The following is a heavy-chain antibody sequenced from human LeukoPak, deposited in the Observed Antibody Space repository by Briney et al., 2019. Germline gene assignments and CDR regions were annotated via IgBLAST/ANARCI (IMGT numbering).Heavy chain of an antibody. CDR2: IRYDGSNK. J-gene: IGHJ5*02. CDR1: GFTFSSYE. D-gene: IGHD2-2*01. Sequence: PGGSLRLSCAASGFTFSSYEMNWVRQAPGKGLEWVAFIRYDGSNKYYADSVKGRFTISRDNSKNTLYLQMNSLRAEDTAVYYCAKDMKLYQLLFFRRWDWFDPWGQGTLVTVSS. CDR3: AKDMKLYQLLFFRRWDWFDP. V-gene: IGHV3-30*02.